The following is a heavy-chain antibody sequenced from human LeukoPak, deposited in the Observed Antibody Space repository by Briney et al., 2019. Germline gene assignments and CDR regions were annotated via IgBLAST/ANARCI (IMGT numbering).Heavy chain of an antibody. CDR2: ISSSSSYI. Sequence: GGSLRLSCAASGFTFSSYSMNWVRQAPGKGLEWVSSISSSSSYIYYADSVKGRFTISRDNVKNSLYLQMNSLRAEDTAVYYCARGGAVAGNNYFDYWGQGALVTVSS. V-gene: IGHV3-21*01. CDR3: ARGGAVAGNNYFDY. CDR1: GFTFSSYS. D-gene: IGHD6-19*01. J-gene: IGHJ4*02.